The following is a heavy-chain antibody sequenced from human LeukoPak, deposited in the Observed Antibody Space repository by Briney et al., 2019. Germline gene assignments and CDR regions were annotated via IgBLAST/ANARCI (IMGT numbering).Heavy chain of an antibody. CDR1: GGFFISYY. CDR3: ARGLTADS. J-gene: IGHJ4*02. Sequence: SETLSLTCTVSGGFFISYYWNWIRQPPGRGLEWIGYVYDTGTTNYNPSLISRVTISLDTSKNLFSLKLTSVTAADTAVYYCARGLTADSWGQGTLVTVSS. V-gene: IGHV4-59*01. D-gene: IGHD5-18*01. CDR2: VYDTGTT.